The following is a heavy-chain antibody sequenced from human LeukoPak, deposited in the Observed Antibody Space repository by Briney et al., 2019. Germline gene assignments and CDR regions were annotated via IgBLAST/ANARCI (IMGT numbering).Heavy chain of an antibody. CDR2: INPNSGGT. V-gene: IGHV1-2*02. J-gene: IGHJ5*02. D-gene: IGHD3-22*01. CDR1: GYTFTGYY. CDR3: ARGRYYYDSSGYYTYNWFDP. Sequence: ASVKVSCKASGYTFTGYYMHWVRQAPGQGLEWMGWINPNSGGTNYAQKFQGRVTMTRDTSISTAYMELSRLRSDDTAVYYCARGRYYYDSSGYYTYNWFDPWGQGTLVTVSS.